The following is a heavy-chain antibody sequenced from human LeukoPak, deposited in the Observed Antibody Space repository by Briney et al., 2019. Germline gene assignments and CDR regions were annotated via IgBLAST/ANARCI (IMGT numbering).Heavy chain of an antibody. V-gene: IGHV3-33*01. J-gene: IGHJ6*02. CDR1: GFTFSSYG. D-gene: IGHD2-15*01. CDR2: IWYDGSNK. Sequence: PGGSLRLSCAASGFTFSSYGIHWVRQAPGKGLEWVAVIWYDGSNKYYADSVKGRFTISRDNSKNTLYLQMNSLRAEDTAVYYCARTKDRHYYYYGMDVWGQGTTVTVSS. CDR3: ARTKDRHYYYYGMDV.